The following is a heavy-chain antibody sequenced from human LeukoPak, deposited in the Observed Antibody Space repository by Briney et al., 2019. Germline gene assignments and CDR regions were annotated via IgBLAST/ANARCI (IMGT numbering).Heavy chain of an antibody. CDR2: IFNSGII. J-gene: IGHJ3*02. Sequence: PSETLSLICIVSGGTFSNYYWSWLRQPPGKGLEWIGNIFNSGIINYSPSLKGRVTISLDTSKNQFSLKLNSVTAADTAIYYCERESSVLHGDTAPLGIWGQGTKVTVSS. D-gene: IGHD5-18*01. V-gene: IGHV4-4*08. CDR1: GGTFSNYY. CDR3: ERESSVLHGDTAPLGI.